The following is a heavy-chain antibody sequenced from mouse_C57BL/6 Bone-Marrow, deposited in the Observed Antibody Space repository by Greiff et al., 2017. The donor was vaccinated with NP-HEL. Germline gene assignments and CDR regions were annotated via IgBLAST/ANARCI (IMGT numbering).Heavy chain of an antibody. CDR2: IYPSDSET. Sequence: QVQLKESGAELVRPGSSVKLSCKASGYTFTSYWMDWVKQRPGQGLEWIGNIYPSDSETHYNQKFKDKATLTVDKSSSTAYMQLSSLTSEDSAVYYCASGSSPAWFAYWGQGTLVTVSA. CDR3: ASGSSPAWFAY. D-gene: IGHD1-1*01. V-gene: IGHV1-61*01. J-gene: IGHJ3*01. CDR1: GYTFTSYW.